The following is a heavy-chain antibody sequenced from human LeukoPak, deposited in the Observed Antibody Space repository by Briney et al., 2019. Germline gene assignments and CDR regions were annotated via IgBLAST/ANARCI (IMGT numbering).Heavy chain of an antibody. J-gene: IGHJ4*02. V-gene: IGHV3-21*04. CDR1: GFTFSSYS. CDR3: AKDPSSSTKVRSADY. D-gene: IGHD6-13*01. CDR2: ISSSSSYI. Sequence: GGSLRLSCAASGFTFSSYSMNWVRQAPGKGLEWVSSISSSSSYIYYADSVKGRFTISRDNAKNSLYLQMNSLRAEDTAVYYCAKDPSSSTKVRSADYWGQGTLVTVSS.